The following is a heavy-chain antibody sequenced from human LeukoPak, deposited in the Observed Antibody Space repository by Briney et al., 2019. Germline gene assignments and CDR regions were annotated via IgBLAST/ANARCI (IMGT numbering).Heavy chain of an antibody. CDR1: GYTFTSYD. V-gene: IGHV1-8*01. CDR3: ARRIESSLTPAAAFHI. D-gene: IGHD2-15*01. J-gene: IGHJ3*02. Sequence: GASVKVSCKASGYTFTSYDVHWVRQATGQGLEWMGWMNPNSGNTGSAQKFQGRVTMTRDTSITTAYMELSSLRSADTAVYYCARRIESSLTPAAAFHIWGQGTMVTVSS. CDR2: MNPNSGNT.